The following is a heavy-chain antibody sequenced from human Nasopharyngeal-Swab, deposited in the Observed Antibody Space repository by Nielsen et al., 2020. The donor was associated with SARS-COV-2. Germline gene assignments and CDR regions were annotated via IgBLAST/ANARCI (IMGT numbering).Heavy chain of an antibody. CDR2: INAGNGNT. D-gene: IGHD1-26*01. J-gene: IGHJ6*03. CDR1: GYTFTSYA. V-gene: IGHV1-3*01. CDR3: ARWRVGGSYSGYYYYYMDV. Sequence: ASVKVSCKASGYTFTSYAMHWVRQAPGQRLEWMGWINAGNGNTKYSQKFQGRVTITRDTPASTAYMELSSLRSEDTAVYYCARWRVGGSYSGYYYYYMDVWGKGTTVTVSS.